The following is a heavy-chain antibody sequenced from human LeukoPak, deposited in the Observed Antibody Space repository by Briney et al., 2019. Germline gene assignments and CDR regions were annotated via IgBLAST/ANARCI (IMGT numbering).Heavy chain of an antibody. V-gene: IGHV1-69*05. D-gene: IGHD1-26*01. J-gene: IGHJ3*02. CDR1: GGTFSSYA. Sequence: SVKVSCKASGGTFSSYAISWVRQAPGQGLEWMGRIIPIFGTANYAQKFQGRVTITTDESTSTAYMELSSLRSEDTTVYYCARGLWELHAFDIWGQGTMVTVSS. CDR2: IIPIFGTA. CDR3: ARGLWELHAFDI.